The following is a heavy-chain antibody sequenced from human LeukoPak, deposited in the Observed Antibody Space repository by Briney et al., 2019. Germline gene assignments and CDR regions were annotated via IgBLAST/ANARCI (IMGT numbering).Heavy chain of an antibody. Sequence: PSETLSLTCTVSGDSISSSNFYWGWIRQPPGKGLEWIGTIFYSGITYYNPSLKSRVTMFVDTSKNQFSLKLSSVTAADTAMYYCARRGADIVVMPPAKRGSFDFWGQGTMVIVSS. V-gene: IGHV4-39*01. CDR2: IFYSGIT. D-gene: IGHD2-2*01. CDR3: ARRGADIVVMPPAKRGSFDF. J-gene: IGHJ3*01. CDR1: GDSISSSNFY.